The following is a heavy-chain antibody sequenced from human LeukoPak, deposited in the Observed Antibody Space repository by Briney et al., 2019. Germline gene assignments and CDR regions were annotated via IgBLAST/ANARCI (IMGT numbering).Heavy chain of an antibody. Sequence: GGSLRLSCAASGFTVSSNYMSWVRQVPGKGLEWVSLIYSGGSTYYADSVKGRFPISRDNSKNMLYLQMNSLRAEDTAVYYCARGGWELPPYYFDYWGQGTLVTVSS. CDR2: IYSGGST. CDR3: ARGGWELPPYYFDY. D-gene: IGHD1-26*01. J-gene: IGHJ4*02. V-gene: IGHV3-53*01. CDR1: GFTVSSNY.